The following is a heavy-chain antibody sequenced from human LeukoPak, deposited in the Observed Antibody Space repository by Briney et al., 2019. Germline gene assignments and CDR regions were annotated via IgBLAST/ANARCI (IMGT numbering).Heavy chain of an antibody. Sequence: GGSRRLSCAASGFTFSSYGMHWVRQAPGKGLEWVAVISYDGSNKYYADSVKGRFTISRDNSKNTLYLQMNSLRAEDTAVYYCAKNFGVVANRYYFDYWGQGTLVTVSP. D-gene: IGHD5-12*01. J-gene: IGHJ4*02. V-gene: IGHV3-30*18. CDR3: AKNFGVVANRYYFDY. CDR2: ISYDGSNK. CDR1: GFTFSSYG.